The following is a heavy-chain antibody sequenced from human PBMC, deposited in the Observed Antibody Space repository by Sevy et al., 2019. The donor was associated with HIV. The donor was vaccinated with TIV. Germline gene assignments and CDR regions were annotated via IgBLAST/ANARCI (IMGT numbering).Heavy chain of an antibody. CDR3: ASGAYYYASRSQNFDC. J-gene: IGHJ4*02. Sequence: WGSLRLSCAASGFTFSSYGMHWVRQAPGKGLEWVALIWYDGTNKYYADSVKGRFTISRDNSKNTLYLQMNSLRAEDTAVYYCASGAYYYASRSQNFDCWGPGTLVTVSS. V-gene: IGHV3-33*01. D-gene: IGHD3-10*01. CDR2: IWYDGTNK. CDR1: GFTFSSYG.